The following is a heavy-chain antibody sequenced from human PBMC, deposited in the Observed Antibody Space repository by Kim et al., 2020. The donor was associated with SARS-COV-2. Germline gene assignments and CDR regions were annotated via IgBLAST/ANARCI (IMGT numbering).Heavy chain of an antibody. V-gene: IGHV4-59*01. D-gene: IGHD5-18*01. Sequence: SRVTISVDTSKNQFSRKLSSVTAADTAVYYCARASWIQLWPQYYYYGMDVWGQGTTVTVSS. CDR3: ARASWIQLWPQYYYYGMDV. J-gene: IGHJ6*02.